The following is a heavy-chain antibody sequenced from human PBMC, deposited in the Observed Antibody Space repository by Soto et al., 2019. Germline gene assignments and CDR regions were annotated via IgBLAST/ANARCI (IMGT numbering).Heavy chain of an antibody. CDR3: AKDCHSSGSYYTNFNWFDP. Sequence: GGSLRLSCAASGFTSSSYAMSWVRQAPGKGLEWVSAISGSGGSTYYADSVKGRFTISRDNSKNTLYLQMNSLRAEDTAVYYCAKDCHSSGSYYTNFNWFDPWGQGTLVTVSS. V-gene: IGHV3-23*01. CDR1: GFTSSSYA. CDR2: ISGSGGST. J-gene: IGHJ5*02. D-gene: IGHD3-10*01.